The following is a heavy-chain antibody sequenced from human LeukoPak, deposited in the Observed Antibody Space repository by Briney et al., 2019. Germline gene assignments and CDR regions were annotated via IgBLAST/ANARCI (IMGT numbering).Heavy chain of an antibody. V-gene: IGHV3-53*01. CDR3: ARESGYSYGLAGFFDY. J-gene: IGHJ4*02. CDR1: GFTVSSNY. Sequence: PGGSLRLSXAASGFTVSSNYMSWVRQTPGKGLEWVSVIYSDGRIHYADSVKGRFTISRDDSKNTLYLQMNSLRAEDTAAYYCARESGYSYGLAGFFDYWGQGTLVTVSS. CDR2: IYSDGRI. D-gene: IGHD5-18*01.